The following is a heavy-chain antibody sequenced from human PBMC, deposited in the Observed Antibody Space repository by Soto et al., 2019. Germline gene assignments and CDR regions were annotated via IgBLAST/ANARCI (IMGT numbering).Heavy chain of an antibody. D-gene: IGHD3-3*01. CDR3: AGRSFTVFVEVIENFYFYGMDV. Sequence: SETLSFTCNVSGGAITSYYWTWIRQPPGKGLEWIGYLYNTGSTNYNPSLKSRVTISHDKSTNQFFLNLSYVAAADTAVYYCAGRSFTVFVEVIENFYFYGMDVWGQGTTVTVSS. J-gene: IGHJ6*02. CDR1: GGAITSYY. CDR2: LYNTGST. V-gene: IGHV4-59*03.